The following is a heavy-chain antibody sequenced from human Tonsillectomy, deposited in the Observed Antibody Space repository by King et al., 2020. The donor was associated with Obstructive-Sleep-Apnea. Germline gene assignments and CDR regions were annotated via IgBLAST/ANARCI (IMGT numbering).Heavy chain of an antibody. V-gene: IGHV4-38-2*02. CDR3: ARDYYYDSSGYYVDY. J-gene: IGHJ4*02. D-gene: IGHD3-22*01. CDR1: GYSISSGYY. CDR2: SIHSGGT. Sequence: QLQESGPGLVKPSETLSLTCTVSGYSISSGYYWGWFRQPPGKGLEWIGSSIHSGGTYYNPPLKSRVTISVDTSKNQFSLRLSSVSAADTAVYYCARDYYYDSSGYYVDYWGQGTLVTVSS.